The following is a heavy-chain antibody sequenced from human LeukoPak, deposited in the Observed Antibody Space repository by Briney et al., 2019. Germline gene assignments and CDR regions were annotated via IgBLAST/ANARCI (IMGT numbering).Heavy chain of an antibody. CDR1: GFPSSSYA. V-gene: IGHV3-23*01. Sequence: GSLRLSCAASGFPSSSYAMSWVRQAPGKGLEWVSVVGGNGGYTSYAASVKGRFTISRDNAKNTSYLQMTSLRAADTAVYYCAKRKGGLRYGFRALTTGGYFCFWGPGTLVTVSS. CDR3: AKRKGGLRYGFRALTTGGYFCF. J-gene: IGHJ1*01. CDR2: VGGNGGYT. D-gene: IGHD3-3*01.